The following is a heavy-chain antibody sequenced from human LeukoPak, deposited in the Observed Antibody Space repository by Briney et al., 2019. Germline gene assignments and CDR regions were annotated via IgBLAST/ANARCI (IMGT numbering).Heavy chain of an antibody. D-gene: IGHD2-2*02. J-gene: IGHJ3*02. CDR3: ARDLTYCSSTSCYTTAFDI. CDR2: INPSGGST. Sequence: GASVKVSCKASGYTFTSYYMHWVRQAPGQGLEWMGIINPSGGSTSYAQKFQGRVTMTRDTSTSTVYMELSSLRSEDTAVYYCARDLTYCSSTSCYTTAFDIWGQGTMVTVSS. V-gene: IGHV1-46*01. CDR1: GYTFTSYY.